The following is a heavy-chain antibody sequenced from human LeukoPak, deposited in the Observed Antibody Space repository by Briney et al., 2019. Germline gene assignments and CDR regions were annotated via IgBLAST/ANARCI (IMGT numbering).Heavy chain of an antibody. Sequence: SETLSLTCTVSGGSISSYYWSWIRQPPGEGLGWVGYIYYSGSTNYNPSLNSRLTISVDPSKNQFSLKLSSVPAADPAVYYCARENGYTNDYWGQGTLVTVSS. J-gene: IGHJ4*02. CDR2: IYYSGST. D-gene: IGHD5-18*01. V-gene: IGHV4-59*01. CDR1: GGSISSYY. CDR3: ARENGYTNDY.